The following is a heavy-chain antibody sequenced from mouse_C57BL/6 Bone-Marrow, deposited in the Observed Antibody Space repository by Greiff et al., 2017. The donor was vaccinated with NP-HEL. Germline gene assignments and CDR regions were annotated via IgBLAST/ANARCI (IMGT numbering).Heavy chain of an antibody. V-gene: IGHV8-8*01. D-gene: IGHD2-12*01. CDR2: IWWDDDK. Sequence: QVTLKESGPGILQPSQTLSLSCSFSGFSLSTFGMGVGWIRQPSGKGLEWLAHIWWDDDKYYNPALKSRLTISEDTSKSQAFLKIAKVDSADTAAYYCAVPRRRGAMDYWGQGTSVTVSS. CDR3: AVPRRRGAMDY. J-gene: IGHJ4*01. CDR1: GFSLSTFGMG.